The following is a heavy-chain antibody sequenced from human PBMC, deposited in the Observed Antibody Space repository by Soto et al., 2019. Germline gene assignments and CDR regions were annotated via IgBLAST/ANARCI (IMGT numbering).Heavy chain of an antibody. V-gene: IGHV1-69*05. CDR1: GGSFSSYA. CDR3: GGIISADRDYYYCLDV. D-gene: IGHD6-6*01. Sequence: SSVKVSCKASGGSFSSYAIRWVRQATGTGIEWMGEIIPIFGTANYTQKFQGRVTITTDKSTSTAYMELSRLRSEYTAVYYCGGIISADRDYYYCLDVCGQGTTVTFSS. J-gene: IGHJ6*02. CDR2: IIPIFGTA.